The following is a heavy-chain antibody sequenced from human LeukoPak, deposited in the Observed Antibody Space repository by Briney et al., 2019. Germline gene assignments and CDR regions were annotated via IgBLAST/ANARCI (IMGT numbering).Heavy chain of an antibody. D-gene: IGHD6-13*01. V-gene: IGHV4-30-2*01. J-gene: IGHJ4*02. CDR2: IYHNGKT. Sequence: SPSLSLAWAVAGGSISSGDHSWSWIREPPGNGLEWFGYIYHNGKTNYNPSPNSRVTISVARSKIQFSLRLSSVTAADTAVYYCARARESMATAGSYFDYWGQGTLVTVSS. CDR3: ARARESMATAGSYFDY. CDR1: GGSISSGDHS.